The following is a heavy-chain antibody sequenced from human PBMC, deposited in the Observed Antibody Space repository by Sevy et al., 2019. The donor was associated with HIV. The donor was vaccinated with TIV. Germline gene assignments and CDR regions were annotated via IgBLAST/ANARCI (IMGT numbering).Heavy chain of an antibody. Sequence: ASVKVSCKASGGTFSSYAISWVRQAPGQGLEWMGGIIPSFGTANYAQKFQGRVTITADKSTSTAYMELSSLRSEDTAVYYCARGLPTAWDYYYMDVWGKGTTVTVSS. D-gene: IGHD4-17*01. CDR1: GGTFSSYA. J-gene: IGHJ6*03. CDR2: IIPSFGTA. V-gene: IGHV1-69*06. CDR3: ARGLPTAWDYYYMDV.